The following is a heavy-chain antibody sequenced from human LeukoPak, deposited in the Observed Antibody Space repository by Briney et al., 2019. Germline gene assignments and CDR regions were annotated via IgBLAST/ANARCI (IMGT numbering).Heavy chain of an antibody. CDR3: ARSPGTMVRGVVYYYYGMDV. CDR1: GFTFSSYV. Sequence: QSGGSLRLSCAASGFTFSSYVMHWVRQAPGKGLEWVAVIWYDGSNKYYADSVKGRFTISRDNSKNTLYLQMNSLRAEDTAVYYCARSPGTMVRGVVYYYYGMDVWGQGTTVTVSS. CDR2: IWYDGSNK. D-gene: IGHD3-10*01. J-gene: IGHJ6*02. V-gene: IGHV3-33*01.